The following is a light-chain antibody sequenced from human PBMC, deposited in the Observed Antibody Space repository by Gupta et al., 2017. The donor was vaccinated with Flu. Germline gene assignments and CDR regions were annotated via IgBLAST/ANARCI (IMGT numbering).Light chain of an antibody. J-gene: IGKJ1*01. V-gene: IGKV1-5*03. CDR3: QQYNSYSWT. CDR2: KAS. Sequence: PSTLSASVGDRVTITCRARQSISSWLAWFLQKPGKAPQPLIYKASNVEEGVPSRFSGRGSGTEFTLTISSLQPDDFATYYCQQYNSYSWTFGQGTKVEIK. CDR1: QSISSW.